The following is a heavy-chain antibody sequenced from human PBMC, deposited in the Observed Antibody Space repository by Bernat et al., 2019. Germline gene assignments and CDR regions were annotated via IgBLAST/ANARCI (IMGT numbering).Heavy chain of an antibody. CDR3: ARGPQYYDILTGYYFDY. J-gene: IGHJ4*02. D-gene: IGHD3-9*01. CDR2: IYHSGST. V-gene: IGHV4-4*02. CDR1: GGSVSSINW. Sequence: QVQLQESGPGLVKPSGTLSLTCAVSGGSVSSINWWTWVRQPPGKGLEWIGEIYHSGSTNYNPSLKSRVTTSVDKSKNQFSLKLSSVTAADTAVYYCARGPQYYDILTGYYFDYWGQGTLVTVSS.